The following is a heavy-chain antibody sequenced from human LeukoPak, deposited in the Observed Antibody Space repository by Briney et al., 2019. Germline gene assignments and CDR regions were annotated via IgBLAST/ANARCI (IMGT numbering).Heavy chain of an antibody. V-gene: IGHV1-2*02. Sequence: ASVKVSCTASGYTFTGYYIHWVRHWVRQAPGQGLEWMGWINPNNGGTNYAQKFQGRVTMTGDTSISTAYMELRRVTSDDTAVYYCARDRDYSNTERGFDYWGQGTLVTVSS. CDR1: GYTFTGYY. CDR2: INPNNGGT. J-gene: IGHJ4*02. D-gene: IGHD4-11*01. CDR3: ARDRDYSNTERGFDY.